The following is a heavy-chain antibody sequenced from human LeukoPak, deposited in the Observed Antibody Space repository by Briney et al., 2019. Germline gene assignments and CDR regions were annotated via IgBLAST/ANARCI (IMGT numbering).Heavy chain of an antibody. J-gene: IGHJ4*02. CDR3: ARDRSLYDSSGSHGY. CDR2: VYSGGTT. D-gene: IGHD3-22*01. V-gene: IGHV3-53*01. CDR1: GFIVSSNY. Sequence: GGSLRLSCAASGFIVSSNYMSWVRQAPGKGLEWVSIVYSGGTTYYADSVRGRFTISRDDSKNTLYLQMNNLRVDDTAVYYCARDRSLYDSSGSHGYWGQGTLVTVSS.